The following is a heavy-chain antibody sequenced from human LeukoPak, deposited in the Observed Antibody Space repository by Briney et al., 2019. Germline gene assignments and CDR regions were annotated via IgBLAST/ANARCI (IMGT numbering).Heavy chain of an antibody. V-gene: IGHV1-18*01. CDR3: ARDGGSSWYYYYYYMDV. J-gene: IGHJ6*03. CDR1: GYTFNRFG. D-gene: IGHD6-13*01. CDR2: ISCYSGNT. Sequence: GASVKVSCKASGYTFNRFGISWLRQAPGQGLEWVGWISCYSGNTNYAQKLQGRVTMTTDTSTSTAYMELRSLRSDDTAVYYCARDGGSSWYYYYYYMDVWGKGTTVTISS.